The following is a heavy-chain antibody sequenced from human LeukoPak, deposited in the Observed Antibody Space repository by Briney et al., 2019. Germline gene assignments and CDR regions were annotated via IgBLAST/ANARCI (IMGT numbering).Heavy chain of an antibody. J-gene: IGHJ6*03. Sequence: SETLSLTCTVSGGSIDTYYWSWIRQSPVEGLEWIGYIFPSGSAFYNPSLGSRVTISLDTSENQFSLKLSSVTAADTAVYYCARRNHYFFYMDVWGKGTTVTVSS. CDR2: IFPSGSA. CDR1: GGSIDTYY. V-gene: IGHV4-4*09. CDR3: ARRNHYFFYMDV.